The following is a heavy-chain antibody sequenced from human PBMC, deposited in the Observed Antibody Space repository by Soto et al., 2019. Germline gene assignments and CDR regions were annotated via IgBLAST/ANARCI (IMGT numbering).Heavy chain of an antibody. CDR3: ARMEISGSLNWIDS. Sequence: ASVKVSCKASGYTFTNNDVSWVRQATGQGLEWMGWMNPGSGDTGYAQKFQGRVTVTRDISIATAYMELNSLTSEDTAIYYCARMEISGSLNWIDSWGQGTLVTVSS. V-gene: IGHV1-8*02. CDR2: MNPGSGDT. J-gene: IGHJ5*01. CDR1: GYTFTNND. D-gene: IGHD3-10*01.